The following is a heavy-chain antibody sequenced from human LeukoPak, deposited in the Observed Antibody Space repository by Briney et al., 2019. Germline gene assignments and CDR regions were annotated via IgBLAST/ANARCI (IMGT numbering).Heavy chain of an antibody. V-gene: IGHV1-2*02. D-gene: IGHD2-2*01. CDR2: INPNSGGT. CDR3: AREMSCNSSSCYPIEDYGMDV. J-gene: IGHJ6*02. CDR1: GYTFIGYY. Sequence: ASVKVSCKSSGYTFIGYYFHWVRQAPGQGLEWMGWINPNSGGTKSTQKFQGRVTVTRDTSLSTVYMELSRLRSDDTAVYHCAREMSCNSSSCYPIEDYGMDVWGQGTTVTVSS.